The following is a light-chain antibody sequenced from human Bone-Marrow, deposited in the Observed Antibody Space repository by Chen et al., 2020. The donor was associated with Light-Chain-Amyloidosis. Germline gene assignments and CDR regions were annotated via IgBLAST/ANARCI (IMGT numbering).Light chain of an antibody. CDR1: NIGSTS. Sequence: SYVLTQPSSVSVAPGQTATIACGGNNIGSTSVHWYQQTPGQTPLLVIYDDRDRPSGIPARLSGSNSGNTAPLTISRVEAGDEADYYCQVWDRSSDRPVFGGGTKLTVL. J-gene: IGLJ3*02. CDR3: QVWDRSSDRPV. CDR2: DDR. V-gene: IGLV3-21*02.